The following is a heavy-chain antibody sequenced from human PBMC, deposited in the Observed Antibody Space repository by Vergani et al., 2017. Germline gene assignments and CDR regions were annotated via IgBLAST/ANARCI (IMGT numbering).Heavy chain of an antibody. CDR1: GGTFSSYA. Sequence: QVQLVQSGAEVKKPGSSVKVSCKASGGTFSSYAISWVRQAPGQGLEWMGGIIPIFGTANYAQKFQGRVTITADESKSTAYMELSSLRSEDTAVYYCARVSRGSSGVGGYYYYYYMDVWGKGTTVTVSS. J-gene: IGHJ6*03. CDR3: ARVSRGSSGVGGYYYYYYMDV. CDR2: IIPIFGTA. D-gene: IGHD6-19*01. V-gene: IGHV1-69*01.